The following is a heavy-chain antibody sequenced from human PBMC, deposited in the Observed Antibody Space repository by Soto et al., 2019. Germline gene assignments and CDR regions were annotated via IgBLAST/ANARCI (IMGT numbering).Heavy chain of an antibody. J-gene: IGHJ2*01. CDR1: GFTFSSYA. CDR3: AKEGACTNGVCYTERKEWRGRRNWYFDL. CDR2: ISGSGGST. Sequence: GGSLRLSCAASGFTFSSYAMSWVRQAPGKGLEWVSAISGSGGSTYYADSVKGRFTISRDNSKNTLYLQMNSLRAEDTAVYYCAKEGACTNGVCYTERKEWRGRRNWYFDLWGRGTLVTVSS. D-gene: IGHD2-8*01. V-gene: IGHV3-23*01.